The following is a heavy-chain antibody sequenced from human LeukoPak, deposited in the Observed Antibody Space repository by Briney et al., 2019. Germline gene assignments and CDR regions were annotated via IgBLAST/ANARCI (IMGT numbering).Heavy chain of an antibody. V-gene: IGHV3-23*01. Sequence: PGGSLRLSCAASGFTFSNYAMAWVRQAPGKGLEWVSSLSGSGSNTFYTDSLKGRFTISRDNPKNTLYLQINSLRADDTAVYYCATEKGDSPDYWGQGTLVTVPS. CDR2: LSGSGSNT. CDR3: ATEKGDSPDY. J-gene: IGHJ4*02. CDR1: GFTFSNYA. D-gene: IGHD3-16*01.